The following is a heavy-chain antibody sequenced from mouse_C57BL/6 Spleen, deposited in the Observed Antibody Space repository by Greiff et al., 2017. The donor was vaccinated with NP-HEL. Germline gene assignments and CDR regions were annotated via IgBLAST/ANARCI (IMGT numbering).Heavy chain of an antibody. J-gene: IGHJ4*01. CDR2: IDPSDSYT. CDR3: ARRSRYLYYYAMDY. V-gene: IGHV1-69*01. CDR1: GYTFTSYW. D-gene: IGHD5-1*01. Sequence: QVQLQQPGAELVMPGASVKLSCKASGYTFTSYWMHWVKQRPGQGLEWIGEIDPSDSYTNYNQKFKGKSTLTVDKSSSTAYMQLSSLTSEDSAVYYCARRSRYLYYYAMDYWGQGTSVTVSS.